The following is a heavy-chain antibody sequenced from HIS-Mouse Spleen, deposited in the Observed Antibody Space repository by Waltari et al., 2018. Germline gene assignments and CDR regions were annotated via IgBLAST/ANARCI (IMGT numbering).Heavy chain of an antibody. CDR2: INHSGST. CDR1: GGSFSGYY. J-gene: IGHJ1*01. D-gene: IGHD1-26*01. V-gene: IGHV4-34*01. Sequence: QVQLQQWGAGLLKPAETLYLTCAVYGGSFSGYYWSWIRQPPGKGLEWIGEINHSGSTNYNPSLKSRVTISVDTSKNQFSLKLSSVTAADTAVYYCARGALRGSYYWGEYFQHWGQGTLVTVSS. CDR3: ARGALRGSYYWGEYFQH.